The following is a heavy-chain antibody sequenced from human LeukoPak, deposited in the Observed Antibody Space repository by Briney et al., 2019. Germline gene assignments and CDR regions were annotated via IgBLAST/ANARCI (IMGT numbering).Heavy chain of an antibody. CDR2: ISSSSSFI. CDR1: GFTFSRYS. D-gene: IGHD2-2*01. CDR3: ARDPPLGSCSTISCPHLDY. Sequence: PGGSLRLSCAASGFTFSRYSMNWVRQAPGKGLEWVSSISSSSSFIYYADSVKGRFTISRDNAQNSLCLQMNSLRAEDTAVYYCARDPPLGSCSTISCPHLDYWGQGTLVTVSS. V-gene: IGHV3-21*01. J-gene: IGHJ4*02.